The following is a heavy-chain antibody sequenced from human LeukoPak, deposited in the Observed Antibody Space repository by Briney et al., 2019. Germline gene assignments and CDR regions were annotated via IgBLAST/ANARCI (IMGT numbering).Heavy chain of an antibody. D-gene: IGHD5-18*01. CDR3: ARVDTAMAAVGN. J-gene: IGHJ4*02. Sequence: ASVKVSCKASGGTFSSYAISWVRQAPGQGLEWMGRIIPILGIANYAQKSQGRVTITADKSTSTAYMELSSLRSEDTAVYYCARVDTAMAAVGNWGQGTLVTVSS. V-gene: IGHV1-69*04. CDR2: IIPILGIA. CDR1: GGTFSSYA.